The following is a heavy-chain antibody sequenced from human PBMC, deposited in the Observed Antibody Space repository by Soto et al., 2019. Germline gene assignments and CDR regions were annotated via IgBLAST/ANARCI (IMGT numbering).Heavy chain of an antibody. V-gene: IGHV3-74*01. CDR1: GFTFSPYW. D-gene: IGHD6-19*01. Sequence: EVQLVESGGGLVQPGGSLRLYCAATGFTFSPYWVHWVRQAPGKGLVWVSRINSDGSTTNYADSVKGRFTISRDNAKNTLYMQMNSLRAEDTAVYYCARGGGNSDWYSAFDIWGQGTMVTVSS. CDR3: ARGGGNSDWYSAFDI. CDR2: INSDGSTT. J-gene: IGHJ3*02.